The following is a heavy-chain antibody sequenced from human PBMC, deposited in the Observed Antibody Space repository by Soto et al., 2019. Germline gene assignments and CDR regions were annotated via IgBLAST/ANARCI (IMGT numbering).Heavy chain of an antibody. V-gene: IGHV3-53*01. Sequence: AGGSLRLSCAASGLIVSSNYMSWVRQAPGKWLEWVSIIYSSGGTYYADSVKGRFTISRDNSMNTLYLQMNSLRAEDTAVYYCARGGVCSSGSCPLRGSFDYWGQGXLVTVSS. D-gene: IGHD2-15*01. CDR2: IYSSGGT. CDR1: GLIVSSNY. CDR3: ARGGVCSSGSCPLRGSFDY. J-gene: IGHJ4*02.